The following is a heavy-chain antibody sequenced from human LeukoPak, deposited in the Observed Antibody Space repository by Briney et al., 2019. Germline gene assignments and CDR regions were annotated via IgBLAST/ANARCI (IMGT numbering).Heavy chain of an antibody. J-gene: IGHJ3*02. V-gene: IGHV3-64*01. CDR2: ISSNGGST. Sequence: GGSLRLSCAVSGVTFRNYGMHWVRQAPGKGLEYVSAISSNGGSTYYANSVKGRFTISRDNSKNTLYLQMGSLRAEDMAVYYCARQGVVVTAANAFDIWGQGTMVTVSS. CDR1: GVTFRNYG. CDR3: ARQGVVVTAANAFDI. D-gene: IGHD2-21*02.